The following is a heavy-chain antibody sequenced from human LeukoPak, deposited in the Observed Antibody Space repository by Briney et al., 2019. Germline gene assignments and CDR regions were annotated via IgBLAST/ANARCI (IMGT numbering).Heavy chain of an antibody. CDR2: IYSGGST. Sequence: GGSLRLSCAASGFTSSSYAMSWVRQAPGKGLEWVSVIYSGGSTYYPDSVKGRFTISRDNSKNTLYLQMNSLRAEDTAVYYCARAAAAGPFDYWGQGTLVTVSS. D-gene: IGHD6-13*01. CDR3: ARAAAAGPFDY. J-gene: IGHJ4*02. CDR1: GFTSSSYA. V-gene: IGHV3-66*01.